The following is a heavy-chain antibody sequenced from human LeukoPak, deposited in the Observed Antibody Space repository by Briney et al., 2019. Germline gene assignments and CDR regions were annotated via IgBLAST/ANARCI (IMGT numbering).Heavy chain of an antibody. J-gene: IGHJ4*02. CDR1: GFTFSNAW. CDR2: IKSKTDGGTT. CDR3: TGRGVVPAYHFDY. V-gene: IGHV3-15*01. Sequence: GGSLRLSCAASGFTFSNAWMSWVRQAPGKGLEWVGRIKSKTDGGTTDYAAPVKGRFTISRDDSKNTLYLQMNSLKTEDTAVYYCTGRGVVPAYHFDYWGQGTLVTVSS. D-gene: IGHD2-2*01.